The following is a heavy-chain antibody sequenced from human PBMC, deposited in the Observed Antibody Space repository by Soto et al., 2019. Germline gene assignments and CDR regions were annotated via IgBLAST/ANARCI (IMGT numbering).Heavy chain of an antibody. Sequence: ASVKVSCKASGYTFTSYYMHWVRQAPGQGLEWMGIINPSSGSTSYAQKFQGRVTMTRDTSTSTVYMELRSLRSEDTAVYYCARDQTLYAIGGDYWFDPWGQGTLVTVSS. CDR1: GYTFTSYY. CDR3: ARDQTLYAIGGDYWFDP. V-gene: IGHV1-46*01. J-gene: IGHJ5*02. CDR2: INPSSGST. D-gene: IGHD2-8*01.